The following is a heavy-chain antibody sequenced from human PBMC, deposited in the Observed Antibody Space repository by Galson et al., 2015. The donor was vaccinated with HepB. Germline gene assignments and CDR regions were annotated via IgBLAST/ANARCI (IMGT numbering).Heavy chain of an antibody. J-gene: IGHJ4*02. CDR3: AREDYDILTGYPLPDY. D-gene: IGHD3-9*01. Sequence: SVKVSCKASGYTFTSYAMHWVRQAPGQRLEWMGWINAGNGNTKYSQKFQGRVTITRDTSASTAYMELSSLRSEDTAVYYCAREDYDILTGYPLPDYWGQGTLVTVSS. CDR1: GYTFTSYA. V-gene: IGHV1-3*01. CDR2: INAGNGNT.